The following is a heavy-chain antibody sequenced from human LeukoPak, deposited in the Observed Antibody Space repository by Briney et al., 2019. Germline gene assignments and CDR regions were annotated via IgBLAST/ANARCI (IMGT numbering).Heavy chain of an antibody. Sequence: SETLSLTCTVSGGSISSYYWSWIRQPPGKGLEWIGYIYYSGSTNYNPSLKSRVTISVHTSKNQFSLKLRSVTAADTAVYYCARETSQKGAHYMDVWGKGTTVTISS. CDR1: GGSISSYY. D-gene: IGHD3-16*01. J-gene: IGHJ6*03. V-gene: IGHV4-59*01. CDR2: IYYSGST. CDR3: ARETSQKGAHYMDV.